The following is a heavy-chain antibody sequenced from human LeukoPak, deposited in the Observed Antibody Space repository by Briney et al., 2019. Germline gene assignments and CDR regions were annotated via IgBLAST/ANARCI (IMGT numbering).Heavy chain of an antibody. CDR2: TYYSGST. J-gene: IGHJ4*02. CDR1: GGSISSYY. CDR3: ARSGRGSSAGFDY. V-gene: IGHV4-59*01. Sequence: PSETLSLTCTVSGGSISSYYWSWIRQPPGKGLEWIGYTYYSGSTNYTPSLKSRITISVDTSRNQFSLKLNSVTAADTAVYYCARSGRGSSAGFDYWGQGTLVTVSS. D-gene: IGHD3-10*01.